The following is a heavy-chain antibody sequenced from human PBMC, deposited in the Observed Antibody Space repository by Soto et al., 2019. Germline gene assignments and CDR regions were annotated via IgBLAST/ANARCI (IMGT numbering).Heavy chain of an antibody. Sequence: GESLKISCKGSGYSFTSYWIGWVRQMPGKGLEWMGIIYPGDSDTRYSPSFQGQVTISADKSISTAYLQWSSLKASDTAMYYCARPTGYCSSTSCYDWFDPWGQGTLVTVSS. CDR3: ARPTGYCSSTSCYDWFDP. V-gene: IGHV5-51*01. CDR1: GYSFTSYW. J-gene: IGHJ5*02. D-gene: IGHD2-2*01. CDR2: IYPGDSDT.